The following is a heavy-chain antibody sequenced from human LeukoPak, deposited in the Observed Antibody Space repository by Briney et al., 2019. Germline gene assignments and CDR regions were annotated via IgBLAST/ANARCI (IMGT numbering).Heavy chain of an antibody. CDR1: GYTFTGYY. J-gene: IGHJ3*02. CDR3: ARQNWNDVGGAFDI. Sequence: ASVKVSCKASGYTFTGYYMHWVRQVPGQGLEWMGWINPNSGGTNYAQKFRGRVTMTRDTSISTAYMELSRLRSDDTAVYYCARQNWNDVGGAFDIWGQGTMVTVSS. V-gene: IGHV1-2*02. CDR2: INPNSGGT. D-gene: IGHD1-1*01.